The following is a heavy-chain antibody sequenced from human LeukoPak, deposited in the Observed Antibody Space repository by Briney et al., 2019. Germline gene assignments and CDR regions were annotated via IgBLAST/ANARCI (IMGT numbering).Heavy chain of an antibody. J-gene: IGHJ4*02. V-gene: IGHV3-74*01. Sequence: PGGSLRLSCAASGFTFNIYWMHWVRQAPGKGLVWVSRINSDGSSTSYADSVKGRFTISRDNAKNTLYVQMSSLRAEDTGVYYCATSRYSGDYFDYWGQGTLVTVSS. D-gene: IGHD6-19*01. CDR2: INSDGSST. CDR1: GFTFNIYW. CDR3: ATSRYSGDYFDY.